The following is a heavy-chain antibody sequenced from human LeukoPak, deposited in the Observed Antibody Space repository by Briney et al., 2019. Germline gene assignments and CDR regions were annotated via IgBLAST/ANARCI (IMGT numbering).Heavy chain of an antibody. CDR3: ASEDIVVGNWFDP. V-gene: IGHV4-61*02. CDR2: IYTSGST. J-gene: IGHJ5*02. D-gene: IGHD2-2*01. CDR1: GGSISSGSYY. Sequence: SETLSLTCTVSGGSISSGSYYWSWIRQPAGKGLEWIGRIYTSGSTNYNPSLKSRVTMSVDTSKNLFSLKLSSVTAADTAVYYCASEDIVVGNWFDPWGQGTLVTVSS.